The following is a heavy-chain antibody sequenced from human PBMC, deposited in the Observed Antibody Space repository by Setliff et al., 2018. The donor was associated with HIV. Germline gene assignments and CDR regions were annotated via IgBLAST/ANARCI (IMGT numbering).Heavy chain of an antibody. CDR1: GFSISSRYY. J-gene: IGHJ4*02. CDR2: IYHTGSS. V-gene: IGHV4-38-2*01. CDR3: ARTYSGYDWSPAGARTRYFDY. Sequence: PSETLSLTCDVSGFSISSRYYWGWIRQSPGKGLEWIGNIYHTGSSYYNPSLNDRATISLDTSKNQFSLKLSSVTAADTAVYYCARTYSGYDWSPAGARTRYFDYWGQGTLATVSS. D-gene: IGHD5-12*01.